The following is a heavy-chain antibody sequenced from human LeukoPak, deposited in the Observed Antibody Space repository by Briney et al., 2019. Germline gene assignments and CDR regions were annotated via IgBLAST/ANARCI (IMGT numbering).Heavy chain of an antibody. D-gene: IGHD3-10*01. V-gene: IGHV3-9*01. CDR1: GFTFDDYG. Sequence: PGGSLRLSCEASGFTFDDYGMHRVRQTPGKGREWVSGISSDSGSIGYADSVKGRFTISRDNAKNTLYLQMNSLRDEDTALYYCAKRGQGFDYWGQGTLVTVSS. J-gene: IGHJ4*02. CDR3: AKRGQGFDY. CDR2: ISSDSGSI.